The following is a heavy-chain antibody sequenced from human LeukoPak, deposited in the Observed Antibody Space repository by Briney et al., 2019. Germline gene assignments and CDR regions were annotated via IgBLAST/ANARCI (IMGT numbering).Heavy chain of an antibody. D-gene: IGHD2-2*02. V-gene: IGHV4-34*01. J-gene: IGHJ6*03. CDR1: GFTFSSYA. CDR3: ARGVIKRDCGSTSCHKTYYYYMDV. Sequence: PGGSLRLSCAASGFTFSSYAMSWIRQPPGKGLEWIGEINHSGSTNYNPSLKSRVTISVDTSKNQLSLKLSSVTAADTAVYYCARGVIKRDCGSTSCHKTYYYYMDVWGKGTTVTVSS. CDR2: INHSGST.